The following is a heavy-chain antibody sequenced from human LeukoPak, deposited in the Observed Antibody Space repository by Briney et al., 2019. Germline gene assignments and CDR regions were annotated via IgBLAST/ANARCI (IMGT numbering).Heavy chain of an antibody. CDR3: AGAETWGVEGGAFDI. V-gene: IGHV3-53*01. CDR1: GFTVSSNY. CDR2: IYSGGGT. J-gene: IGHJ3*02. Sequence: PGGSLRPSCAASGFTVSSNYMSWVRQTPGKGLEWVSVIYSGGGTYYPDSVKGRSTISRDNSKNTLYVQMNSLRAEDTAVYYCAGAETWGVEGGAFDIWGQGTMVTVSS. D-gene: IGHD3-16*01.